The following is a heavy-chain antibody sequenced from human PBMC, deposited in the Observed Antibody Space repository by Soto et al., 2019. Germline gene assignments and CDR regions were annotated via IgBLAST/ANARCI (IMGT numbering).Heavy chain of an antibody. CDR3: ARVPKGGYVTMRYFDL. D-gene: IGHD3-16*01. CDR2: IFYSGST. CDR1: GGSVSSGSFY. Sequence: QVQLQESGPGLVKPSETLSLTCTVSGGSVSSGSFYWSWIRQPPGKGLEWIGYIFYSGSTNYNPSLKSRVTISVDTSKNQFSLKLSSVTAADTAVYYCARVPKGGYVTMRYFDLWGRVTLVTVSS. V-gene: IGHV4-61*01. J-gene: IGHJ2*01.